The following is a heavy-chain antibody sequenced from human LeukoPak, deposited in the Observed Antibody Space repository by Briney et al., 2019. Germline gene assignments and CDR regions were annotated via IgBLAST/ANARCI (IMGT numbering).Heavy chain of an antibody. CDR1: GFTFSTYS. V-gene: IGHV3-48*04. J-gene: IGHJ4*02. CDR3: AKDSRPTSRIAAFYYFDY. D-gene: IGHD6-13*01. CDR2: LSSGSSTI. Sequence: PGGSLRLSCAASGFTFSTYSMNWVRQAPGKGLEWVSYLSSGSSTISYADSVKGRFTISRDNAKNSLVLQMSSLRAEDTAVYYCAKDSRPTSRIAAFYYFDYWGQGTLVPVSS.